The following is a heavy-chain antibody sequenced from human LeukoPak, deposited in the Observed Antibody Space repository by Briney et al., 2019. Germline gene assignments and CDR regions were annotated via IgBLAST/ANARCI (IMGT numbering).Heavy chain of an antibody. Sequence: PSETLSLTCTASGGSISSSSYYWGWIRQPPGKGLEWIGSIYYSGSTYYNPSLKSRVTISVDTSKNQFSLKLSSVTAADTAVYYCARQGLSCGGSCYSIFDYWGQGTLVTVSS. D-gene: IGHD2-15*01. CDR3: ARQGLSCGGSCYSIFDY. V-gene: IGHV4-39*01. J-gene: IGHJ4*02. CDR1: GGSISSSSYY. CDR2: IYYSGST.